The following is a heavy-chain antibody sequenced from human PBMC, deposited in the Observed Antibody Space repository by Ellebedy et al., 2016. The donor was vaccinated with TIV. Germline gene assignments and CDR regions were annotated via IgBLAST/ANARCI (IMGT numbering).Heavy chain of an antibody. CDR2: TSASGNTI. Sequence: GESLKISCAASGFTLSRYSMNWVRQAPGKGLEWISYTSASGNTIYYADSVEGRFTSSRDNAKNSLYLQMDSVRDEDTAVYYCARDDSPNCSGGSCYSGYNWFDPWGQGTLVTVSS. J-gene: IGHJ5*02. D-gene: IGHD2-15*01. V-gene: IGHV3-48*02. CDR3: ARDDSPNCSGGSCYSGYNWFDP. CDR1: GFTLSRYS.